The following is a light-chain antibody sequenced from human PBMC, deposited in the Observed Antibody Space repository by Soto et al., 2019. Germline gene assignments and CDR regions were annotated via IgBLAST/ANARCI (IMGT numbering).Light chain of an antibody. J-gene: IGKJ4*01. CDR1: QGISSY. Sequence: IQFTQSPSSLSASVGDRVTITWRASQGISSYLAWYQQKQGKAPKLLIYAASTLQSGVPSRFRGSGSGTDYTLTISRLQPEDFSTYYCQQLNSYPLTFGGGTKVDIK. CDR3: QQLNSYPLT. CDR2: AAS. V-gene: IGKV1-9*01.